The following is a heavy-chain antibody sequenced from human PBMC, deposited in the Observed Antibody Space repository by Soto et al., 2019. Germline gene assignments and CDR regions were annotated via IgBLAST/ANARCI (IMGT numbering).Heavy chain of an antibody. Sequence: PSETLSLTCTVSGDSINTYYWSWIRQPPGKGLEWIGHIYRSGTTRYNTSVKSRVTISVDTSKNQFSLKLSSVTAADTAVYYCARVQMATIYFDYWGQGILVTVSS. D-gene: IGHD5-12*01. J-gene: IGHJ4*02. CDR1: GDSINTYY. CDR2: IYRSGTT. V-gene: IGHV4-59*01. CDR3: ARVQMATIYFDY.